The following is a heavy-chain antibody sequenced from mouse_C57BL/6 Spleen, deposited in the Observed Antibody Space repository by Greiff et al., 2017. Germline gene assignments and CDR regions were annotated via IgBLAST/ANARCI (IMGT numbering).Heavy chain of an antibody. D-gene: IGHD1-1*01. V-gene: IGHV1-54*01. CDR1: GYAFTNYL. J-gene: IGHJ4*01. Sequence: VQLQQSGAELVRPGTSVKVSCTASGYAFTNYLIAWVQQRPGQGLEWIGVINTGSGGTYYNDKFKGQVTLTADKSSSTAYMQRSSLTSADSAVYFCARAVVPYYAMDYWGQGTSVTVSS. CDR2: INTGSGGT. CDR3: ARAVVPYYAMDY.